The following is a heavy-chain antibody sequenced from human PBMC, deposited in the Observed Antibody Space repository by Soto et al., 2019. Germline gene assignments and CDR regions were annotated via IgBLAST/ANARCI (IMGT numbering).Heavy chain of an antibody. J-gene: IGHJ2*01. Sequence: QVQLVESGGGVVQPGRSLRLSCGASGFSFSDRGMHWVRQAPGKGLEWVASISYDGSDKYHADSVKGRFTISRDNSENTLYLQMDSLRIEDTALYYCAKDGSSGWINWSSDLWGRCTLVTVSS. D-gene: IGHD6-19*01. V-gene: IGHV3-30*18. CDR1: GFSFSDRG. CDR3: AKDGSSGWINWSSDL. CDR2: ISYDGSDK.